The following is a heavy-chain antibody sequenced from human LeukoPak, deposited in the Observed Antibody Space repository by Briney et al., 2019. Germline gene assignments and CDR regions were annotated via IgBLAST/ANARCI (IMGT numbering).Heavy chain of an antibody. CDR1: GFIFSSYW. Sequence: PGGSLRLSCEASGFIFSSYWMGWVRQVPGKGLVWVSRINSDGSSTSYADSVKGRFTISRDNAKNTLYLQMNSLRAEDTAVYYCARYLGNYYYYGMDVWGQGTTVTVSS. V-gene: IGHV3-74*01. CDR2: INSDGSST. J-gene: IGHJ6*02. D-gene: IGHD6-13*01. CDR3: ARYLGNYYYYGMDV.